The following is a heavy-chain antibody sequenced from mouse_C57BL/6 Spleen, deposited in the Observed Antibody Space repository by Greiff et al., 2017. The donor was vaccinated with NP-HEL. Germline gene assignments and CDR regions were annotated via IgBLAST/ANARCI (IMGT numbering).Heavy chain of an antibody. J-gene: IGHJ1*03. Sequence: EVQLQQSVAELVRPGASVKLSCTASGFNIKNTYMHWVKQRPEQGLEWIGRIDPANGNTKYAPKFQGKATITADTSSNTAYLQLSSLTSEDTAIYYCPLYYGSSYGYFDVWGTGTTVTVSS. CDR3: PLYYGSSYGYFDV. CDR1: GFNIKNTY. CDR2: IDPANGNT. D-gene: IGHD1-1*01. V-gene: IGHV14-3*01.